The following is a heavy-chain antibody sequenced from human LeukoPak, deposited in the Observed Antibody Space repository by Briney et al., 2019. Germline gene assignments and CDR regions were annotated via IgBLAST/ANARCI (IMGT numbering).Heavy chain of an antibody. CDR1: GFTFSTYS. D-gene: IGHD5-12*01. J-gene: IGHJ4*02. CDR2: ISSSITYI. Sequence: PGGSLRLSCAASGFTFSTYSMNWVRQAPGKGLEWVSSISSSITYIYYADSVKGRFTISRDNAKNSLYLQMNNLRAEDTAVYYCARDHGYSGYHGYYFDYWGQGTLVTVSS. CDR3: ARDHGYSGYHGYYFDY. V-gene: IGHV3-21*01.